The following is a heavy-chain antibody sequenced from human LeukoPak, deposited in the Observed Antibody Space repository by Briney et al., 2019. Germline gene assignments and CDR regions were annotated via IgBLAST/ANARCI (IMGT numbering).Heavy chain of an antibody. V-gene: IGHV3-23*01. Sequence: GRSLRLSCAASGFTFSSYAMHWVRQAPGKGLEWVSGISGRDGSTYFADSVKGRFTISRDNSKNTVHVQMNSLRVEDTALYYCAKANFAWGYWYFDLWGRGTLVTVSS. J-gene: IGHJ2*01. CDR3: AKANFAWGYWYFDL. CDR2: ISGRDGST. CDR1: GFTFSSYA. D-gene: IGHD3-9*01.